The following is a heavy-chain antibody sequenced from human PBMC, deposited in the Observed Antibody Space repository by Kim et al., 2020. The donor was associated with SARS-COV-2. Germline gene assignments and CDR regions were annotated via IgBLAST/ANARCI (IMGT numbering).Heavy chain of an antibody. CDR2: IIPIFGTA. CDR1: GGTFSSYA. Sequence: SVKVSCKASGGTFSSYAISWVRQAPGQGLEWMGGIIPIFGTANYAQKFQGRVTITADESTSTAYMELSSLRSEDTAVYYCATLSGAICGGDCSYAFDIWGQGTMVTVSS. CDR3: ATLSGAICGGDCSYAFDI. D-gene: IGHD2-21*02. J-gene: IGHJ3*02. V-gene: IGHV1-69*13.